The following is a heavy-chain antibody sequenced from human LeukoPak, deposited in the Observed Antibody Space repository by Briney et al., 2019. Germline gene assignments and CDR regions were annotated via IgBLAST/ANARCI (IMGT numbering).Heavy chain of an antibody. CDR2: ISAYNGNT. Sequence: ASVKVSCKASGYTFTSYGISWVRQAPGQGLEWMRWISAYNGNTNYAQKLQGRVTMTRDTSTSTVYMELRSLRSDDTALYYCARGGDMRVVGAFDIWGQGTMVTVSS. V-gene: IGHV1-18*01. D-gene: IGHD3-22*01. J-gene: IGHJ3*02. CDR1: GYTFTSYG. CDR3: ARGGDMRVVGAFDI.